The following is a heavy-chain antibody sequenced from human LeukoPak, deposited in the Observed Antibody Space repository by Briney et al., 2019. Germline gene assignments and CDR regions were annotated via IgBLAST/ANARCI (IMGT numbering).Heavy chain of an antibody. Sequence: GGSLRLSCAASGFTVTRKYMTWVRQAPGKGLEWVSSITSTSSSIYYADSVKGRFTISRDNAKNSLYLQMNSLRAEDTAVYYCATEGRSTTPGYWGQGTLVTVSS. J-gene: IGHJ4*02. D-gene: IGHD6-13*01. CDR3: ATEGRSTTPGY. CDR1: GFTVTRKY. V-gene: IGHV3-21*01. CDR2: ITSTSSSI.